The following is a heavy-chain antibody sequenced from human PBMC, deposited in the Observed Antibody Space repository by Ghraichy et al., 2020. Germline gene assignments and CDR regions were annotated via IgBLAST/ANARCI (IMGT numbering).Heavy chain of an antibody. J-gene: IGHJ3*02. D-gene: IGHD3-22*01. Sequence: GGSLRLSCAASGFTFNTHWMTWVRQAPGKGLEWVANIKKDGSEKQYVASVRGRFTISRDNAKNSLYLQMNSLRAEDTAVYYCARDPYDTIGYGAFDIWGRGTMVTVSS. V-gene: IGHV3-7*01. CDR2: IKKDGSEK. CDR1: GFTFNTHW. CDR3: ARDPYDTIGYGAFDI.